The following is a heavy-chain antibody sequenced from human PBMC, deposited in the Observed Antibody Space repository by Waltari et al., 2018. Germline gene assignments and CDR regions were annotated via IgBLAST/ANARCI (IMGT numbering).Heavy chain of an antibody. Sequence: QVQLQESGPGLVKPSQTLSLTCTVSGAAINTGDYFWSWVRQPAGEGLEWIGRIYTGGSTDSTPSLWGRVTISLDTSKSQFSLKLTAVTAADSAVYYCARHLENFYGAGRGNWFDPWGPGTRVTVSS. CDR3: ARHLENFYGAGRGNWFDP. J-gene: IGHJ5*02. V-gene: IGHV4-61*02. D-gene: IGHD3-10*01. CDR2: IYTGGST. CDR1: GAAINTGDYF.